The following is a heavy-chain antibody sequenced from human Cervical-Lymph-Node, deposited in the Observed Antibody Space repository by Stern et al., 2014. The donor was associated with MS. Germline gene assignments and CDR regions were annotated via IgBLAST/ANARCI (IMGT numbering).Heavy chain of an antibody. CDR2: IYTGGAT. CDR1: GGSVTSYF. V-gene: IGHV4-4*07. Sequence: QVQLQESGPGLVKPSETLSLTCTVSGGSVTSYFWSWIRQPAGGRLEWIWRIYTGGATNYNPSFQSRVTMSVDTSKNQFSLRLTSVTAADTAVYYCARDPFGTWGQGTLVTVSS. J-gene: IGHJ5*02. CDR3: ARDPFGT. D-gene: IGHD3-10*01.